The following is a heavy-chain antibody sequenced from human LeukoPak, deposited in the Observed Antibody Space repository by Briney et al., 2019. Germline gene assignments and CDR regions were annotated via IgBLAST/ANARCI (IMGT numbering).Heavy chain of an antibody. CDR1: GGSISIGGYY. CDR2: IYYSGIT. CDR3: ARVVVPAAYYFGY. V-gene: IGHV4-31*03. Sequence: PSQTLSLTCTLSGGSISIGGYYCSWTRQHPGKGLEWIGYIYYSGITYYNPSLKSRVTISVDTSKNQFSLKLSSVTAADTAVYYCARVVVPAAYYFGYWGQGTLVTVSS. J-gene: IGHJ4*02. D-gene: IGHD2-2*01.